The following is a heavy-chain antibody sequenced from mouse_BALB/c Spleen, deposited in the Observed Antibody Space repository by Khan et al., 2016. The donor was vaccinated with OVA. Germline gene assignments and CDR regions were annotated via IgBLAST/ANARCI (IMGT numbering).Heavy chain of an antibody. Sequence: EVELVESGGDLVRPGGSLKLSCAASGFSFSSYSMSWVRQTPEKRLEWVATISSGGSYTYSPDSVKGRFTISRDNAKNTLYLQMSSLKTEDTALYYWTRHRGYYGSSPDFDYWGQGTTLTVSS. CDR2: ISSGGSYT. CDR3: TRHRGYYGSSPDFDY. V-gene: IGHV5-6-4*01. D-gene: IGHD1-1*01. CDR1: GFSFSSYS. J-gene: IGHJ2*01.